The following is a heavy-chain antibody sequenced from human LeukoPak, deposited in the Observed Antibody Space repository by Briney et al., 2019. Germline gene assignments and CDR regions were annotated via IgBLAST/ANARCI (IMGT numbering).Heavy chain of an antibody. D-gene: IGHD3-22*01. Sequence: ASVKVSCKASGYTFTGYYIHWVRQAPGQGLEWMGWINPNGGGTNYAQKFQGRVTMTRDTSISTAYMELSRLRSDDTAVYYCARDGSPPYYYDSSGSELWFDPWGQGTLVTVSS. V-gene: IGHV1-2*02. CDR1: GYTFTGYY. CDR3: ARDGSPPYYYDSSGSELWFDP. CDR2: INPNGGGT. J-gene: IGHJ5*02.